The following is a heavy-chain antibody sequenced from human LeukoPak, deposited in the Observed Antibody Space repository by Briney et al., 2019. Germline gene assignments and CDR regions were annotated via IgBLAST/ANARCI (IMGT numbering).Heavy chain of an antibody. CDR3: AKDPMWFGELDWFDP. Sequence: PGGSLRLSCAASGFTFSSYAMSWVRQAPGKGLEWVSAISGSGGSTYYADSVKGRFTISRDNSKNTLYLQMNSLRAEDTAVYYCAKDPMWFGELDWFDPWGQGTLVTVSS. V-gene: IGHV3-23*01. J-gene: IGHJ5*02. D-gene: IGHD3-10*01. CDR2: ISGSGGST. CDR1: GFTFSSYA.